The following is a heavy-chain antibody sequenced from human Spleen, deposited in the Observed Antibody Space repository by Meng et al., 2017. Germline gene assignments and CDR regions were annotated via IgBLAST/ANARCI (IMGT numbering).Heavy chain of an antibody. J-gene: IGHJ4*02. Sequence: SGPTLVKPTQTPTLTCSFSGFSLTSSGVGVGWIRQPPGKALEWLAVIYWDNDRRYRPSLRSRLTITKDTSKNQVVLTMANMDPVDTATYYCAHSHYADYEFDFWGQGTLVTVSS. CDR1: GFSLTSSGVG. V-gene: IGHV2-5*02. D-gene: IGHD4-17*01. CDR3: AHSHYADYEFDF. CDR2: IYWDNDR.